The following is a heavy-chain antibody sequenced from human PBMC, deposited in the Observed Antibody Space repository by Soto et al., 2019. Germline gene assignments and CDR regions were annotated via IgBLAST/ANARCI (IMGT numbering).Heavy chain of an antibody. Sequence: SETLSLTCAVSGGSISSSYWWSWVRQPPGKGLEWIGEIYHSGSTYYNPSLKSRVTISVDTSKNQFSLKLSSVTAADTAVYYCARAYGSGYMDVWGQGTTVTVSS. CDR2: IYHSGST. V-gene: IGHV4-4*02. CDR3: ARAYGSGYMDV. J-gene: IGHJ6*02. D-gene: IGHD3-10*01. CDR1: GGSISSSYW.